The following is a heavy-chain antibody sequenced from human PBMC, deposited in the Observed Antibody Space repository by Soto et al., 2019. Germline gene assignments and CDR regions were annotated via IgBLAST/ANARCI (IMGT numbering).Heavy chain of an antibody. Sequence: QITLKESGPTLVKPTQTLTLTCTFSAFSLSTGGVGVGWIRQPPGKALEWLALIYWDDDKRYNPSLRSRLTITKDTSKNQAVLTMTNMDPVDTATYYCIQSRCGGDCLQSYASYYYYGMDVWGQGTTVTVSS. J-gene: IGHJ6*02. V-gene: IGHV2-5*02. CDR1: AFSLSTGGVG. CDR2: IYWDDDK. CDR3: IQSRCGGDCLQSYASYYYYGMDV. D-gene: IGHD2-21*02.